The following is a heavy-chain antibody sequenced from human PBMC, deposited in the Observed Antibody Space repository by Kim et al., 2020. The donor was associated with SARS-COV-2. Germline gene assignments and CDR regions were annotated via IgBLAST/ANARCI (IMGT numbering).Heavy chain of an antibody. Sequence: GGSLRLSCAASGFTFSSYSKNWVRQAPGKGLEWLSYISGSSTSIYYADSVKGRFTISRDNAKSSLFLQMNSLRDEDTAVYYCARDSGRRTTLFHEPDYFDYWGRGTLLTVSS. CDR2: ISGSSTSI. J-gene: IGHJ4*02. D-gene: IGHD1-7*01. CDR1: GFTFSSYS. V-gene: IGHV3-48*02. CDR3: ARDSGRRTTLFHEPDYFDY.